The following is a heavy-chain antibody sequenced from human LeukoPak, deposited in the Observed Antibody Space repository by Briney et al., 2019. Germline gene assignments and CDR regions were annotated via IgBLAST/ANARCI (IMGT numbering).Heavy chain of an antibody. CDR1: GGSISSYY. Sequence: SETLSLTCTVSGGSISSYYWSWIRQPPGKGLEWIGSIYYSGSTYYNPSLKSRVTISVDTSKNQFSLKLSSVTAADTAVYYCAIPDIYSSSWYVDYFDYWGQGTLVTVSS. V-gene: IGHV4-59*12. CDR2: IYYSGST. J-gene: IGHJ4*02. CDR3: AIPDIYSSSWYVDYFDY. D-gene: IGHD6-13*01.